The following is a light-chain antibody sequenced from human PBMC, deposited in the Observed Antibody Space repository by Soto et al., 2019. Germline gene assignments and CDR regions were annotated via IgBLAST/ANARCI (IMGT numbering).Light chain of an antibody. CDR2: AAS. CDR3: QQFNNYPLT. J-gene: IGKJ4*01. Sequence: IKFNKSPSALSANEGDRVTITCRASQGISSALAWYQQKPGKAPKLLIYAASTLESGVPSRFSGSGSGTDFTLTISSLQPEDFATYYCQQFNNYPLTFGGGSIVDIK. CDR1: QGISSA. V-gene: IGKV1D-13*01.